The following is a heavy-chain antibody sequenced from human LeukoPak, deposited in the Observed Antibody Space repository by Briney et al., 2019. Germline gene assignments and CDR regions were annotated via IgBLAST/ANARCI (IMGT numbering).Heavy chain of an antibody. CDR3: ARDNPPALYSSGWYGNQGDY. CDR1: GYTFTDYY. D-gene: IGHD6-19*01. V-gene: IGHV1-2*06. CDR2: INPKSGDT. Sequence: ASVKVSCKTSGYTFTDYYMHWVRQAPGQGLEWMGRINPKSGDTDYAQKFQGRVTMTRDTSINTAYMELNRLRSDDTAVYYCARDNPPALYSSGWYGNQGDYWGQGTLVTVSS. J-gene: IGHJ4*02.